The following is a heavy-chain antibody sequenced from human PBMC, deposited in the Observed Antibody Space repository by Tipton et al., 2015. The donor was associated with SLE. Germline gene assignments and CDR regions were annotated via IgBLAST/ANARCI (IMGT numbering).Heavy chain of an antibody. CDR3: ARAEFSSNWYMYWHFDL. V-gene: IGHV4-34*01. D-gene: IGHD6-13*01. J-gene: IGHJ2*01. CDR2: IDHSGVT. CDR1: GRSFIGSY. Sequence: TLSLTCAVYGRSFIGSYWTWIRQPPGKGLEWIGDIDHSGVTHYNPSLKSRVTISRDTSGNHFSLNLNSVTATDTAVYYCARAEFSSNWYMYWHFDLWGRGTLVTVPS.